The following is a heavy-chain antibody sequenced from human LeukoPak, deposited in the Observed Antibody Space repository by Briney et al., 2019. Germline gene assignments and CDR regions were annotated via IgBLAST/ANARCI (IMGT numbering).Heavy chain of an antibody. CDR3: AKDRSSSWYANYFDY. CDR1: GFTFSSYG. V-gene: IGHV3-30*18. D-gene: IGHD6-13*01. Sequence: GGSLRLSCAASGFTFSSYGMHWVRQAPGKGLEWVAVISYDGSNKYCADSVKGRFTISRDNSKNTLYLQMNSLRAEDTAVYYCAKDRSSSWYANYFDYWGQGTLVTVSS. CDR2: ISYDGSNK. J-gene: IGHJ4*02.